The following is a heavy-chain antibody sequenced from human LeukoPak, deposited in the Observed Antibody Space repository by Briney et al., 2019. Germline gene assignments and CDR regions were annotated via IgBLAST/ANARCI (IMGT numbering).Heavy chain of an antibody. CDR1: GFTFSSYS. CDR2: ISSSSSYI. Sequence: GGSLRLSCAASGFTFSSYSMNWVRQAPGKGLEWVSSISSSSSYIYYADSVKGRFTISRDNAKNSLYLQMNSLRAEGTAVYYCARENTMLRAPDPVYYYGMDVWGQGTTVTLSS. CDR3: ARENTMLRAPDPVYYYGMDV. V-gene: IGHV3-21*01. J-gene: IGHJ6*02. D-gene: IGHD3-10*01.